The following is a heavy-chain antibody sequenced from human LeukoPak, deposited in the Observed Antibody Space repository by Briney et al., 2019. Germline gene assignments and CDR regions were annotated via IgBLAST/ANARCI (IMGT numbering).Heavy chain of an antibody. Sequence: PGGSLRLSCAASGFTFSSYWMSWVRQTPGKGLEWVANIKQDGSEKHYVDSVKGRFTISRDNAKNSLYLQMSSLRAEDTAVYYCASNWNYVRGYGMDVWGQGTTGTVSS. CDR2: IKQDGSEK. V-gene: IGHV3-7*01. CDR1: GFTFSSYW. D-gene: IGHD1-7*01. CDR3: ASNWNYVRGYGMDV. J-gene: IGHJ6*01.